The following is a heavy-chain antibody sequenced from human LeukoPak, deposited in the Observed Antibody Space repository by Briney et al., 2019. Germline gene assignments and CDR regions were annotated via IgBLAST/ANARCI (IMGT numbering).Heavy chain of an antibody. CDR2: IYFSGTT. CDR3: ASSQYPIAAADNWFAP. Sequence: SETPSLTCTVSGGSVSSANNYWGWIRQTPGKGLEWIGTIYFSGTTYYNPSLKSRVTMSVDTSRNHFSLRLRSVTAADTAVYYCASSQYPIAAADNWFAPWGQGSLVTVSS. J-gene: IGHJ5*02. D-gene: IGHD6-13*01. V-gene: IGHV4-39*02. CDR1: GGSVSSANNY.